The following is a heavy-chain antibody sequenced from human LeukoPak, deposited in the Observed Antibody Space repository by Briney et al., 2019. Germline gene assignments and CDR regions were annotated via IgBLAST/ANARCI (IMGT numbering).Heavy chain of an antibody. CDR3: ANGACARLTGHDY. CDR2: ISGSGGST. V-gene: IGHV3-23*01. CDR1: GFTFSSYA. Sequence: GGSLRLSCAASGFTFSSYAMSWVCQAPGKGLEWVSAISGSGGSTYYADSVKGRFTISRDNSKNTLYLQMNSLRAEDTAVYYCANGACARLTGHDYWGQGTLVTVSS. D-gene: IGHD3-9*01. J-gene: IGHJ4*01.